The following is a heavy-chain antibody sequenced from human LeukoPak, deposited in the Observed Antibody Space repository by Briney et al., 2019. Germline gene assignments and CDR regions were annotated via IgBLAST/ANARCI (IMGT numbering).Heavy chain of an antibody. CDR3: AATVTMGHDY. CDR2: ITTTSTTM. J-gene: IGHJ4*02. Sequence: GGSLRLSCAASGFTFSSYSMNWVRQAPGQGLEWISYITTTSTTMYYADSVKGRFTISRDNAKNSLYLQMNSLRAEDTAVYYCAATVTMGHDYWGQGTLVTVSS. CDR1: GFTFSSYS. V-gene: IGHV3-48*01. D-gene: IGHD4-17*01.